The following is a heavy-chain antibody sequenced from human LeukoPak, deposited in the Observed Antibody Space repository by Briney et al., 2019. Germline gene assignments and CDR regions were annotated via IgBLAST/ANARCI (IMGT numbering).Heavy chain of an antibody. CDR1: GFTFSSYW. J-gene: IGHJ4*02. Sequence: PGGSLRLSCAASGFTFSSYWMHWVRQAPGKGLVWVSRINSDGSSTSYAVSVKGRFTISRDNAKNTLYLQMNSLRAEDTAVYYCARENPWIQLWALDYWGQGTLVTVSS. D-gene: IGHD5-18*01. V-gene: IGHV3-74*01. CDR2: INSDGSST. CDR3: ARENPWIQLWALDY.